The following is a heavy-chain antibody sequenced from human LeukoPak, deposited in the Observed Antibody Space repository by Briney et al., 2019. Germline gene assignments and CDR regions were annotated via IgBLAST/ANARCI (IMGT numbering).Heavy chain of an antibody. J-gene: IGHJ1*01. CDR1: GGTFSSYA. CDR3: ASAPAPRGPSGIAAPQGGYFQH. Sequence: ASVKVSCKASGGTFSSYAISWVRQAPGQGLEWMGGIIPIFGTANYAQKFQGRVTITTDESTSTAYMELSSLRSEDTAVYYCASAPAPRGPSGIAAPQGGYFQHWGQGTLVTVSS. V-gene: IGHV1-69*05. CDR2: IIPIFGTA. D-gene: IGHD6-6*01.